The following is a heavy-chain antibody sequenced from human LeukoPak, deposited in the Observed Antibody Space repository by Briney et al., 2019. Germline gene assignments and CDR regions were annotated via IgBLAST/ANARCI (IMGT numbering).Heavy chain of an antibody. J-gene: IGHJ4*02. V-gene: IGHV5-51*01. Sequence: GESLKISCKGSGYSFSSYWIGWVRQMPGKGLEWMGIISPDGSDTRYSPSFQGQVTISADKSITTAYLQWSSLKASDTAMYYCARLTSSWSFDYWGQGTLVTVSS. CDR3: ARLTSSWSFDY. CDR1: GYSFSSYW. D-gene: IGHD6-13*01. CDR2: ISPDGSDT.